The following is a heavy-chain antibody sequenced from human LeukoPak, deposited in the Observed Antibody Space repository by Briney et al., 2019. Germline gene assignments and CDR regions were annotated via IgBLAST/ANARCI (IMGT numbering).Heavy chain of an antibody. V-gene: IGHV4-34*01. D-gene: IGHD3-10*01. CDR1: GGSFTDCF. J-gene: IGHJ4*02. CDR2: INHVGST. Sequence: SETLSLTCGVYGGSFTDCFWSWVRQPPGKRLEWIGEINHVGSTNHNPSLKSRVTLSVDKSTNQVSLNLTSVTVADTAVYYCARRLIIRGRFNDWGQGTLVTVSS. CDR3: ARRLIIRGRFND.